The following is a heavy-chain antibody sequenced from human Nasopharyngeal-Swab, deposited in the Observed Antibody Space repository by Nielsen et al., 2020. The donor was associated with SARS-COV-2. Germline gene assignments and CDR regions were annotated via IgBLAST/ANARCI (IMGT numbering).Heavy chain of an antibody. Sequence: GSLRLSCAVYGGSFSGYYWSWIRQPPGKGLEWIGSIYYSGSTYYNPSLKSRVTISVDTSKNQFSLKLSSVTAADTAVYYCARPRPLQQLVPWYFDYWGQGTLVTVSS. CDR1: GGSFSGYY. J-gene: IGHJ4*02. V-gene: IGHV4-34*01. CDR3: ARPRPLQQLVPWYFDY. CDR2: IYYSGST. D-gene: IGHD6-13*01.